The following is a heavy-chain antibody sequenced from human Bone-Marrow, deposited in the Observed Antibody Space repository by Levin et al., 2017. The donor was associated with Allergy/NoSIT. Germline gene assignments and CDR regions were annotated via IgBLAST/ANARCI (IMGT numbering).Heavy chain of an antibody. Sequence: GGSLRLSCAASGFTFSSYSMNWVRQAPGKGLEWVSSISSSSSYIYYADSVKGRFTISRDNDKNSLNLQMNSLRAEDTAVYYCAGDFGDFTICRGAIYYMDVWGKGTTVTVSS. V-gene: IGHV3-21*01. CDR2: ISSSSSYI. CDR3: AGDFGDFTICRGAIYYMDV. CDR1: GFTFSSYS. J-gene: IGHJ6*03. D-gene: IGHD3-3*01.